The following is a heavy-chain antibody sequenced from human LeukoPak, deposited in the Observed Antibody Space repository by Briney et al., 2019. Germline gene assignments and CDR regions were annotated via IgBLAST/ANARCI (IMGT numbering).Heavy chain of an antibody. D-gene: IGHD1-1*01. CDR1: GGSFSGYY. CDR2: INHSGST. Sequence: SETLSLTCAVYGGSFSGYYWSWIRQPPGKGLEWIGEINHSGSTDYNLSLKSRVTISVDTSKNQFSLKLSSVSAADTAVYYCARDEQERGFDPWGQGTLVTVSS. J-gene: IGHJ5*02. V-gene: IGHV4-34*01. CDR3: ARDEQERGFDP.